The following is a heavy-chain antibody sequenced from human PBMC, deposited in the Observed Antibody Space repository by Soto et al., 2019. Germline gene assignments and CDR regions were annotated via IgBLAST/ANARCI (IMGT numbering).Heavy chain of an antibody. V-gene: IGHV4-59*08. Sequence: TSETLSHTCTVSGGSISSYYWSWIRQPPGKGLEWIGYIYYSGSTNYNPSLKSRVTISVDTSKNQFSLKLSSVTAADTAVYYCARTGTAAGYYSYVMDDWSQGTTVTVSS. J-gene: IGHJ6*02. D-gene: IGHD6-25*01. CDR3: ARTGTAAGYYSYVMDD. CDR1: GGSISSYY. CDR2: IYYSGST.